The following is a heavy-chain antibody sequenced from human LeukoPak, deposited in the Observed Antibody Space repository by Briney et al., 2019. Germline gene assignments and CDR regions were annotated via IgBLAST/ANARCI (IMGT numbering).Heavy chain of an antibody. CDR1: GGSISSSSYY. V-gene: IGHV4-39*01. CDR3: VSLKGGYYDFWSGYHQFDY. J-gene: IGHJ4*02. CDR2: IYYSGST. Sequence: SETLSLTCTVSGGSISSSSYYWGWIRHPPGKGLEWIASIYYSGSTYYNPSLKSRVTISVDTSKNQFSLKLSSVTAADTAVYYSVSLKGGYYDFWSGYHQFDYWGQGTVVTVSS. D-gene: IGHD3-3*01.